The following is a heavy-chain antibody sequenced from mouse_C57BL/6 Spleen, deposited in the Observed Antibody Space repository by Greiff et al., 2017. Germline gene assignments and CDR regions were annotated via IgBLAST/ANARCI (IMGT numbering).Heavy chain of an antibody. Sequence: EVKLQESGPGLVKPSQSLSLTCSVTGYSITSGYYWNWIRQFPGNKLEWMGYISYDGSNNYNPSLKNRISITRDTSKNQFFLKLNSVTTEDTATYYCARDFLEYFDYWGQGTTLTVSS. CDR3: ARDFLEYFDY. CDR1: GYSITSGYY. V-gene: IGHV3-6*01. CDR2: ISYDGSN. J-gene: IGHJ2*01.